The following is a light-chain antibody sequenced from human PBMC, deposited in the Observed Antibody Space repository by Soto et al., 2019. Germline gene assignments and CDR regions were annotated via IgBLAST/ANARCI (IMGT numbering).Light chain of an antibody. CDR3: FSYAGNSVYV. CDR1: SSNVGSDNL. CDR2: EGT. J-gene: IGLJ1*01. V-gene: IGLV2-23*01. Sequence: QSALTQPASISGSPGQSITIPSTGTSSNVGSDNLVSWFQQLPGKVPKLMIYEGTKRPSGVSDRFSGSKSGNTASLTIFGLQAEDEAGYYCFSYAGNSVYVFGTGTKVTVL.